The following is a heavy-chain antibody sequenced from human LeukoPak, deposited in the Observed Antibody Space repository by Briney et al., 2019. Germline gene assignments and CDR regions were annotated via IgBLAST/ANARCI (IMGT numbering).Heavy chain of an antibody. CDR3: ARDAMVYAKPVPFDY. CDR2: ISGSGSTI. CDR1: GFTVSSNY. D-gene: IGHD2-8*01. V-gene: IGHV3-11*04. Sequence: GGSLRLSCADSGFTVSSNYMRWVRQAPGKGLEWVSYISGSGSTIYYADSVKGRFTISRDNAKNSLYLQMNSLRAEDTAVYYCARDAMVYAKPVPFDYWGQGTLVTVSS. J-gene: IGHJ4*02.